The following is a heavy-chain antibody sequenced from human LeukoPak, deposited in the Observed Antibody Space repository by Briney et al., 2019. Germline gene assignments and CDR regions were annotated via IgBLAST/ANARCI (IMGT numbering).Heavy chain of an antibody. D-gene: IGHD3-16*02. CDR2: IYYSGST. Sequence: PSETLSLTCTVSGGSISSSSYYWGWIRQPPGKGLEWIGSIYYSGSTYYNPSLKSRVTISVDTSKNQFSLKLSSVTAADTAVYYCARDTPDYDYVWGSYQTSWFDPWGQGTLVTVSS. V-gene: IGHV4-39*07. CDR1: GGSISSSSYY. CDR3: ARDTPDYDYVWGSYQTSWFDP. J-gene: IGHJ5*02.